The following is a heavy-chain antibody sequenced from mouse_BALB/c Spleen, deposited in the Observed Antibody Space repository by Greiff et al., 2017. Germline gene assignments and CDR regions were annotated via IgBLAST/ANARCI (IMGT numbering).Heavy chain of an antibody. CDR2: LDPYNGGT. CDR1: GYSFTDYN. CDR3: ARGGSPYYYAMDC. J-gene: IGHJ4*01. D-gene: IGHD1-1*02. V-gene: IGHV1S135*01. Sequence: SGPELVKPGASVKVSCKASGYSFTDYNMYWVKQSHGKSLEWIGYLDPYNGGTSYNQKFKGKATLTVDKSSSTAFMHLNSLTSEDSAVYYCARGGSPYYYAMDCWGQGTSVTVSS.